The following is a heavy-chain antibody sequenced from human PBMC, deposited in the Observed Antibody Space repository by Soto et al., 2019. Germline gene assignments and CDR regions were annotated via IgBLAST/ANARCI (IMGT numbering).Heavy chain of an antibody. J-gene: IGHJ5*02. CDR3: ARVDPDFKDSSGYSNWLHP. CDR1: GYTFTSYG. CDR2: ISAYNGNT. V-gene: IGHV1-18*04. Sequence: ASVKVSCKASGYTFTSYGISWVRQAPGQGLEWMGWISAYNGNTNYAQKLQGRVTMTTDTSTSTAYMELRSLRSDDTAVYYCARVDPDFKDSSGYSNWLHPWAQGTMVTV. D-gene: IGHD3-22*01.